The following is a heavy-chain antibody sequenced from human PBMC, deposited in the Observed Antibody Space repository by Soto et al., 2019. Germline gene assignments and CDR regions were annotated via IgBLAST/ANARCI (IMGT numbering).Heavy chain of an antibody. D-gene: IGHD5-18*01. V-gene: IGHV3-30*18. CDR2: ISYDGSNK. Sequence: PGGSLRLSCAASGFTFSSYGMHWVRQAPGKGLEWVAVISYDGSNKYYADSVKGRFTISRDNSKNTLYLQMNSLRAEDTAVYYCAKDLRLIQLWSLASYYYGMDVWGQGTTVTVSS. CDR1: GFTFSSYG. CDR3: AKDLRLIQLWSLASYYYGMDV. J-gene: IGHJ6*02.